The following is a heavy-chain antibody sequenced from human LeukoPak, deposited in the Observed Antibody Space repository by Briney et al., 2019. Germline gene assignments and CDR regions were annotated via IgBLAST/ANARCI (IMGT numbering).Heavy chain of an antibody. CDR3: ARDCHDYVWGSYLNWFDP. CDR2: IIPIFGTA. J-gene: IGHJ5*02. Sequence: SVKVSCKASGGTFSSYAISWVRQAPGQGLEWMGGIIPIFGTAIYAQKFQGRVTITTDESPSTAYMELSSLRSEDTAVYYCARDCHDYVWGSYLNWFDPWGQGTLVTVSS. CDR1: GGTFSSYA. V-gene: IGHV1-69*05. D-gene: IGHD3-16*02.